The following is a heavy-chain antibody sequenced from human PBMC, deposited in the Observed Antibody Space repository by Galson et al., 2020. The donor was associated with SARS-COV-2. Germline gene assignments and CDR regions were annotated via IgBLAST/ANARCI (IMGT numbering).Heavy chain of an antibody. CDR2: ISSFNGNT. Sequence: GESLKISCKASGYTFVSYDIAWVRQAPGQGLEWMGWISSFNGNTNYAQRLQGRVTMTADTSTRTAYMELRSLRSDDTAVYFCARVKDTYSGEYYDKPLDFWGQGTLVTVSS. CDR3: ARVKDTYSGEYYDKPLDF. J-gene: IGHJ4*02. D-gene: IGHD1-26*01. CDR1: GYTFVSYD. V-gene: IGHV1-18*04.